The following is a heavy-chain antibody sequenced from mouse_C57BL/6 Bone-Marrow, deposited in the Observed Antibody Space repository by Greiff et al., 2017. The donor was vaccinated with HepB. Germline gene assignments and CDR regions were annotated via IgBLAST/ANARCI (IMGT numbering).Heavy chain of an antibody. V-gene: IGHV1-15*01. CDR2: IDPETGGT. CDR3: TRRIPIDY. J-gene: IGHJ2*01. CDR1: GYTFTDYE. Sequence: LQESGAELVRPGASVTLSCKASGYTFTDYEMHWVKQTPVHGLEWIGAIDPETGGTAYNQKFKGKAILTADKSSSTAYMELRSLTSEDSAVYYCTRRIPIDYWGQGTTLTVSS.